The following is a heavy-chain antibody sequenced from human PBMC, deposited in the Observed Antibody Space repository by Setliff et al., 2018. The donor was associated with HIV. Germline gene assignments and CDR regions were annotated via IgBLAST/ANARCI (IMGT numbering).Heavy chain of an antibody. V-gene: IGHV1-58*01. CDR2: IVVGSGKT. CDR3: SAGEGVPDSWAFDY. CDR1: GFSFTSSA. Sequence: SVKVSCKASGFSFTSSAVQWVRRARGQRLEWIGWIVVGSGKTNYAQKFQERVTITRDMSTSTAYMELSSLRSDDTAVYFCSAGEGVPDSWAFDYWGQGALVTVSS. D-gene: IGHD1-26*01. J-gene: IGHJ4*02.